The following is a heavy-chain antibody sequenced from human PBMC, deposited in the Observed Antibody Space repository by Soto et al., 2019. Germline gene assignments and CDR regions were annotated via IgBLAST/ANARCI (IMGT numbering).Heavy chain of an antibody. CDR3: ARDSGSGVYGMDV. D-gene: IGHD1-26*01. J-gene: IGHJ6*02. CDR1: GGSISSGGYY. CDR2: IYYSGST. V-gene: IGHV4-31*02. Sequence: SETLSLTCTVSGGSISSGGYYWSWIRQHPGKGLEWIGYIYYSGSTYYNPSLKSRVTISVDTSKNQFSLKLSSVTAADTAVYYCARDSGSGVYGMDVWGQGTTVTVSS.